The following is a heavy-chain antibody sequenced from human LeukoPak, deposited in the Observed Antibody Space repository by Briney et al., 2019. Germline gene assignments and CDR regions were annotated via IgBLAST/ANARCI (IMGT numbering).Heavy chain of an antibody. CDR2: IIPIFGTA. D-gene: IGHD3-9*01. J-gene: IGHJ5*02. CDR3: ARVGVYDILTGYYNWFDP. CDR1: GYTFTSYA. Sequence: SVKVSCKASGYTFTSYAISWVRQAPGQGLEWMGGIIPIFGTANYAQKFQGRVTITADESTSTAYMELSSLRSEDTAVYYCARVGVYDILTGYYNWFDPWGQGTLVTVSS. V-gene: IGHV1-69*13.